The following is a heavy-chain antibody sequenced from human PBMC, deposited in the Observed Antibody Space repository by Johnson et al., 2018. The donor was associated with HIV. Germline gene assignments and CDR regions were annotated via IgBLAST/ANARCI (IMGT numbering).Heavy chain of an antibody. CDR1: GFTFSSYG. CDR3: ARDSYDYVWGSYRHDAFDI. Sequence: QVQLVESGGGVVQPGGSLRLSCAASGFTFSSYGMHWVRQAPGKGLEWVAFIRYDGSNKYYADSVKGRFTISRDNSKNTLYLQMNSLRTKDTAVYYCARDSYDYVWGSYRHDAFDIWGQGTMVTVSS. CDR2: IRYDGSNK. V-gene: IGHV3-30*02. J-gene: IGHJ3*02. D-gene: IGHD3-16*02.